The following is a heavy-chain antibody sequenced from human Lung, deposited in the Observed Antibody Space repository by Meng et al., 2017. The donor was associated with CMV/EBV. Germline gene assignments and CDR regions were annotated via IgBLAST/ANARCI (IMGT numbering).Heavy chain of an antibody. Sequence: GGPLRLXCAASGFTFNTYSMTWVRQAPGKGLEWVSYISSSGTTIHYADSVKGRFTISRDNGKNSLYLQMNSLRVEDTALYYCARGMSIAAPRFFVYWGQGALVTVSS. CDR2: ISSSGTTI. CDR3: ARGMSIAAPRFFVY. V-gene: IGHV3-48*04. J-gene: IGHJ4*02. D-gene: IGHD6-6*01. CDR1: GFTFNTYS.